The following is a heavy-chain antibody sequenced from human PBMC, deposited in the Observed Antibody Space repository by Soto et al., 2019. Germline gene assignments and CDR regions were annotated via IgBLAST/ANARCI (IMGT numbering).Heavy chain of an antibody. CDR3: ARIRRFGEYQLAY. J-gene: IGHJ4*02. V-gene: IGHV2-26*01. CDR1: GFSLSNARMG. D-gene: IGHD3-10*01. CDR2: IFSNDEK. Sequence: QVTLKESGPVLVKPTETLTLTCTVSGFSLSNARMGVSWIRQPPGKALEWLAHIFSNDEKSYSTSLKSRLTISKDTSKSQVVLTMTNMDPVDTATYYCARIRRFGEYQLAYWGQGTLVTVSS.